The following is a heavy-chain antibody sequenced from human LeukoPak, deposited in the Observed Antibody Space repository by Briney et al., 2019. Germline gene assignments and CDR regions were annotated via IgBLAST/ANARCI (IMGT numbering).Heavy chain of an antibody. Sequence: SETLSLTCTVSGGSISSYYWSWIRQPPGKGLEWIGYIYYSGSTNYNPSLKSRVTISVDTSKNQFSLKLSSVTAADTAVYYCARVWDYYDSSGYPRWAAFDIWGQGTMVTVSS. CDR2: IYYSGST. D-gene: IGHD3-22*01. V-gene: IGHV4-59*08. CDR3: ARVWDYYDSSGYPRWAAFDI. J-gene: IGHJ3*02. CDR1: GGSISSYY.